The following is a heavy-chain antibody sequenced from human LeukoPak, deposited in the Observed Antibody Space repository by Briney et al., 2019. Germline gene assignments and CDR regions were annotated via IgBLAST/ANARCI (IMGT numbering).Heavy chain of an antibody. CDR2: IYSGGST. V-gene: IGHV3-23*03. D-gene: IGHD1-26*01. CDR1: GFTFSSYA. CDR3: AKDRRIVGATHTPDAFDI. Sequence: GGSLRLSCAASGFTFSSYAMSWVRQAPGKGLEWVSVIYSGGSTYYADSVKGRFTISRDNSKNTLYLQMNSLRAEDTAVYYCAKDRRIVGATHTPDAFDIWGQGTMVTVSS. J-gene: IGHJ3*02.